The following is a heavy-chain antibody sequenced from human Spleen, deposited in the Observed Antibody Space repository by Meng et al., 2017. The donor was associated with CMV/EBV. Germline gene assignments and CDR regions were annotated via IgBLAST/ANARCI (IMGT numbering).Heavy chain of an antibody. CDR1: GFTFGDYA. CDR3: TRGPLDVVVPAAEPLIDY. Sequence: GESLKISCTASGFTFGDYAMSWVRQAPGKGLEWVGFIRSKAYGGTTEYAASVKGRFTISRDDSKSIAYLQMNSLKTEDTAVYYCTRGPLDVVVPAAEPLIDYWGQGTPVTVSS. V-gene: IGHV3-49*04. CDR2: IRSKAYGGTT. D-gene: IGHD2-2*01. J-gene: IGHJ4*02.